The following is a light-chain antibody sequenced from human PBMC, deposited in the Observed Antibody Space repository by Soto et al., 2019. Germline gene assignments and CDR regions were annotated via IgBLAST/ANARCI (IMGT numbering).Light chain of an antibody. J-gene: IGKJ2*01. Sequence: EIVLTQSPATLSLSPGERATPSCRASQSVSSYLAWYQQKPGQAPRLLIYDASNRATGIPARFSGSGSGTDFTLTISSLEPEDFAVYYCHQRSNWPRTFGQGTKLEIK. CDR2: DAS. V-gene: IGKV3-11*01. CDR3: HQRSNWPRT. CDR1: QSVSSY.